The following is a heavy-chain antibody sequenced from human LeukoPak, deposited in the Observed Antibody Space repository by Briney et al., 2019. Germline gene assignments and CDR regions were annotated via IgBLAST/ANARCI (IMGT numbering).Heavy chain of an antibody. D-gene: IGHD1-1*01. CDR3: ARDHGVQLPLGVDGMDV. Sequence: PGGSLRLSCAASGFTFSSYAMSWVRQAPGKGLEWVSAISGSGGSTYYADSVKGRFDVSRDNFKNTLYLQMNSLRAEDTAVYYCARDHGVQLPLGVDGMDVWGQGTTVTVSS. CDR2: ISGSGGST. CDR1: GFTFSSYA. V-gene: IGHV3-23*01. J-gene: IGHJ6*02.